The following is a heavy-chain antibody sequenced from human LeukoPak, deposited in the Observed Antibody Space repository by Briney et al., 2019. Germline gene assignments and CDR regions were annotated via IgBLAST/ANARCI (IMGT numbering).Heavy chain of an antibody. J-gene: IGHJ6*03. Sequence: GASVTVSCKASGYTFTSYGISWVRQAPGEGLEWMGWISAYNGNTKYAQKLQGRVTITTDTSTSTAYMELRSLRSDDTAVYYCARAGSFYYYYMDVWGKGTTVTVSS. CDR1: GYTFTSYG. CDR3: ARAGSFYYYYMDV. V-gene: IGHV1-18*01. D-gene: IGHD2-15*01. CDR2: ISAYNGNT.